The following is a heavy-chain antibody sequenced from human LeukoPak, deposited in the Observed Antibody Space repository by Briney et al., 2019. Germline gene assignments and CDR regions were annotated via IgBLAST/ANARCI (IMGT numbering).Heavy chain of an antibody. CDR3: ARLSRYSGYDLVFDY. V-gene: IGHV1-8*01. CDR2: MNPNSGNT. J-gene: IGHJ4*02. D-gene: IGHD5-12*01. CDR1: GYTFTSYD. Sequence: ASVKVSCKASGYTFTSYDINWVRQATGQGLEWMGWMNPNSGNTGYAQKFQGRVTMTRNTSISTAYMELSSLRSEDAAVYYCARLSRYSGYDLVFDYWGQGTLVTVSS.